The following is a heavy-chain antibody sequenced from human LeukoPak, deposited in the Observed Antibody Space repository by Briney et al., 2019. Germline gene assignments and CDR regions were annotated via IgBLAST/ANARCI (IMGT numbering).Heavy chain of an antibody. CDR2: ISGRGANT. Sequence: GGSLRLSCAASGFTFSSHAMSWVRQAPGKGLAWVSAISGRGANTYYADSVKGRFTISRDNSKNTLYMQMNSLRAEDTAIYYCVKDMEYYYDSSDYSPYYSYYMDVWGKGTTVTVSS. CDR1: GFTFSSHA. J-gene: IGHJ6*03. D-gene: IGHD3-22*01. CDR3: VKDMEYYYDSSDYSPYYSYYMDV. V-gene: IGHV3-23*01.